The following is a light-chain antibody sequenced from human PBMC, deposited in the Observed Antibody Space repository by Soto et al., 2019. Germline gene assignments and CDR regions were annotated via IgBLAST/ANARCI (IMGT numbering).Light chain of an antibody. Sequence: QSVLTQPPSVSGAPGQRVTISCTGSSSNIGAGYDVHWYQQLPGTAPKLLIYGNSNRPSGVPDRFSGSKSGTSASLAITGLQAEDEADYYCQSYDSSLSVSYVFGTGPKVTVL. V-gene: IGLV1-40*01. CDR2: GNS. J-gene: IGLJ1*01. CDR3: QSYDSSLSVSYV. CDR1: SSNIGAGYD.